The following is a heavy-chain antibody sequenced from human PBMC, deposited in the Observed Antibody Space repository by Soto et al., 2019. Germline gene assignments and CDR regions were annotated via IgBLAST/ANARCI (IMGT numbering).Heavy chain of an antibody. V-gene: IGHV1-46*03. CDR2: INPSGGST. CDR1: GYTFTSYY. J-gene: IGHJ4*02. Sequence: ASVKVSCKASGYTFTSYYMHWVRQAPGQGLEWMGIINPSGGSTSYAQKFQGRVTMTRDTSTSTVYMELSSLRSEDTAVYYCARDSAGILTGYSTYYFDYWGQGTLVTVSS. CDR3: ARDSAGILTGYSTYYFDY. D-gene: IGHD3-9*01.